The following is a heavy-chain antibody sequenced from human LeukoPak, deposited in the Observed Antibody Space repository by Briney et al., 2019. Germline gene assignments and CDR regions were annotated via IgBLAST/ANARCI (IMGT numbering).Heavy chain of an antibody. CDR1: GYTFTNSG. CDR3: AREFRYCSGGDCGKPEENGMDV. D-gene: IGHD2-15*01. J-gene: IGHJ6*02. Sequence: GASVKVSCKPSGYTFTNSGISWVRQAPGQGREWVGWVSRYNGNWNYPQRLQGRVTMATDTSTSTAYMKLRSLRYDETAVYNCAREFRYCSGGDCGKPEENGMDVWGQGTTVTVSS. CDR2: VSRYNGNW. V-gene: IGHV1-18*01.